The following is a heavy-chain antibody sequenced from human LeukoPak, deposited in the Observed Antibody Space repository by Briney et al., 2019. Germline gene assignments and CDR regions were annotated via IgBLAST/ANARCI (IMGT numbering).Heavy chain of an antibody. CDR2: ISSNGGNT. J-gene: IGHJ4*02. Sequence: GGSLRLSCSASGFTFSADAMYWVRQAPGKGLEYVSAISSNGGNTYYADSVKGRFTISTDNSKSTLYLQMSSLRADDTAVYYCVKRGGNYYFDYWGQGTLVTVSS. CDR1: GFTFSADA. D-gene: IGHD4-23*01. V-gene: IGHV3-64D*06. CDR3: VKRGGNYYFDY.